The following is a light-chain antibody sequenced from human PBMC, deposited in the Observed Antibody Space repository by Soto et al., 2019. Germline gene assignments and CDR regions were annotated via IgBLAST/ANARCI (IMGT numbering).Light chain of an antibody. CDR2: EGN. Sequence: QSVLTQPASVSGSPGQSITISCTGTSSDVGSYNLVSWYQQHPGKAPKLMIYEGNKRPSGVSNRFSGSKSGNTASLTISGLQAEDEADYYCCSHARSSTFWVFGGGTKLTV. J-gene: IGLJ3*02. V-gene: IGLV2-23*03. CDR1: SSDVGSYNL. CDR3: CSHARSSTFWV.